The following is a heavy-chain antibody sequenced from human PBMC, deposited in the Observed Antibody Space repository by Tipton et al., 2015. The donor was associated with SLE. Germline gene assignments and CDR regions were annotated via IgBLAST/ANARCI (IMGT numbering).Heavy chain of an antibody. J-gene: IGHJ3*02. D-gene: IGHD3-3*01. Sequence: LRLSCTVSGGSISSGGYYWSWIRQHPGKSLEWIGYIYYSGSTYYNPSLKSRVTISVDTSKNQFSLKLSSVTAADTAVYYCAREEENDFWSGGDAFDIWGQGTMVTVSS. CDR2: IYYSGST. CDR3: AREEENDFWSGGDAFDI. CDR1: GGSISSGGYY. V-gene: IGHV4-31*03.